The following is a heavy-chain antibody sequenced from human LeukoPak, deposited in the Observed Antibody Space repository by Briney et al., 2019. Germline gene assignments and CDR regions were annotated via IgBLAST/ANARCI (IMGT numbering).Heavy chain of an antibody. D-gene: IGHD6-6*01. CDR3: ARGESSSSPLYYYYYYMDV. J-gene: IGHJ6*03. Sequence: SQTLCLTCTVSGGSISTSNYYWSWVRQPGGEGLEWIVRILTSGSTNYNTSRKSRVTISVYTSTNQFSLRLNSVTAADTAVYYCARGESSSSPLYYYYYYMDVWGKGTSLTVSS. CDR2: ILTSGST. V-gene: IGHV4-61*02. CDR1: GGSISTSNYY.